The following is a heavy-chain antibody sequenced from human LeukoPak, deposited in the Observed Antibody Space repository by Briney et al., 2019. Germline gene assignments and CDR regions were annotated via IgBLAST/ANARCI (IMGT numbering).Heavy chain of an antibody. Sequence: GGSLRLSCAASGFTFSGSAMHWVRQASGKGLEWVGRIRSKANSYATAYAASVKGRFTISRDNAKNSLYLQMNSLRAEDTAVYYCARGMVAALDVWGKGTTVTVSS. CDR2: IRSKANSYAT. D-gene: IGHD2-15*01. J-gene: IGHJ6*04. CDR3: ARGMVAALDV. CDR1: GFTFSGSA. V-gene: IGHV3-73*01.